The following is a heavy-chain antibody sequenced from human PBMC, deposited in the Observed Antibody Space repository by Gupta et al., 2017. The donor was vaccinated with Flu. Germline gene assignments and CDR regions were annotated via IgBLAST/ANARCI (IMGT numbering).Heavy chain of an antibody. CDR3: ARDIGFDY. J-gene: IGHJ4*02. D-gene: IGHD2-15*01. V-gene: IGHV3-33*01. Sequence: QVQLVESGGGVVQHGRSRHLSCAVSGFIFSSYGMHWVRQAPGKGLGWVAVIYYDGSNKYYADSVKGRFTISRDNAKNTLYLRMNSLRAEDTAVYYCARDIGFDYWGQGTRVTVSS. CDR1: GFIFSSYG. CDR2: IYYDGSNK.